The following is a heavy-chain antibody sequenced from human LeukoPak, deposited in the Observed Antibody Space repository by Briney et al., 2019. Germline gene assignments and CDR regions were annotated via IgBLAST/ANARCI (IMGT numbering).Heavy chain of an antibody. J-gene: IGHJ4*02. CDR2: INHSGST. CDR3: ARLASGSY. Sequence: SETLSLTCAVSGGSFSGYYWSWIRQPPGKGLEWIGEINHSGSTNYNPSLKSRVTISVDTSKNQFSLKLSSVTAADTAVYYCARLASGSYWGQGTLVTVSS. V-gene: IGHV4-34*01. D-gene: IGHD6-19*01. CDR1: GGSFSGYY.